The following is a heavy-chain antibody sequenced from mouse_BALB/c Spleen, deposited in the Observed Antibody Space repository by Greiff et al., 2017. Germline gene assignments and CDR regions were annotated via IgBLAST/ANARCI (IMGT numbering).Heavy chain of an antibody. J-gene: IGHJ4*01. Sequence: EVKLMESGGGLVKPGGSLKLSCAASGFTFSSYAMSWVRQSPEKRLEWVAEISSGGSYTYYPDTVTGRFTISRDNAKNTLYLEMRSLRSEDTAMYYCARNYLYAMDYWGQGTSVTVSS. CDR1: GFTFSSYA. CDR2: ISSGGSYT. D-gene: IGHD1-1*02. CDR3: ARNYLYAMDY. V-gene: IGHV5-9-4*01.